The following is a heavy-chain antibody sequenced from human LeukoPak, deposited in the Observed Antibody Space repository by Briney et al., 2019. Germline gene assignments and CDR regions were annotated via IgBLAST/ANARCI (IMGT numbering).Heavy chain of an antibody. Sequence: GGSLRLSCAASGFNFGSYAMNWVRQAPGKGLEWISHINSEMNLRDYADPVKGRFTISRDNAKHSVDLQMSSLRDEDTAVYYCVRDHNWAFDYWGQGILVTVSS. CDR1: GFNFGSYA. V-gene: IGHV3-48*02. CDR3: VRDHNWAFDY. J-gene: IGHJ4*02. D-gene: IGHD1-1*01. CDR2: INSEMNLR.